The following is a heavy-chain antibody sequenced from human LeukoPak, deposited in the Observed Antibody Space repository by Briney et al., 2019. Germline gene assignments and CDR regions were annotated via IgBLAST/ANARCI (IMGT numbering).Heavy chain of an antibody. D-gene: IGHD2-2*01. CDR2: IYYSGST. Sequence: SQTLSLTCTVSGGSISSGGYYWSWIRQHPGKGLEWIGYIYYSGSTYYNPSLKSRVTISVDTSKNQFSLKLSSVTAADTAVYYCGRGHSLGYCSSTSCPGWFDPWGQGTLVTVSS. J-gene: IGHJ5*02. CDR3: GRGHSLGYCSSTSCPGWFDP. V-gene: IGHV4-31*03. CDR1: GGSISSGGYY.